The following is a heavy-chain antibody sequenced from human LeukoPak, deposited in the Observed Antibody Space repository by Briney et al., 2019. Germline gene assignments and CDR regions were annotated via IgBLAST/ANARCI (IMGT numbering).Heavy chain of an antibody. CDR2: IYYGGST. D-gene: IGHD4-17*01. CDR3: AKQAGHYGDYYDY. J-gene: IGHJ4*02. CDR1: GGSISSSSYY. Sequence: SETLSLTCTVSGGSISSSSYYSGWIRQSSGKGLEWIGSIYYGGSTYYNPPLKSRVTVSIDTSKNRFSLKLSSVTAADTAVYYCAKQAGHYGDYYDYWGQGTLVTVPS. V-gene: IGHV4-39*01.